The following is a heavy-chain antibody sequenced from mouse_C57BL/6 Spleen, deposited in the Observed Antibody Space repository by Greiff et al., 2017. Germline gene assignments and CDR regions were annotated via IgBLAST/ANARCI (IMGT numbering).Heavy chain of an antibody. CDR2: ISSGSSTI. J-gene: IGHJ4*01. D-gene: IGHD1-1*01. V-gene: IGHV5-17*01. CDR1: GFTFSDYG. Sequence: EVHLVESGGGLVKPGGSLKLSCAASGFTFSDYGMHWVRQAPEKGLEWVAYISSGSSTIYYADTVKGRFTISRDNAKNTLFLQMTSLRSEDTAMYYCARGDGSSSYARDYWGQGTSVTVSS. CDR3: ARGDGSSSYARDY.